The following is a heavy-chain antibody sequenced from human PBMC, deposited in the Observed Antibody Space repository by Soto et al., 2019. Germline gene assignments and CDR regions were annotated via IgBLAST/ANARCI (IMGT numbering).Heavy chain of an antibody. Sequence: QVQLQESGPGLVKPSGTLSLTCAVSGDSISNTNWWNWVRQPPGKGLEWIGEIFHSGGTNYNASLKSRVXXSXDXAKDQFSLKLSSVTAADTAMYYCARRTYYGDRCMDVWGQGTTVTVSS. J-gene: IGHJ6*02. V-gene: IGHV4-4*02. CDR1: GDSISNTNW. D-gene: IGHD4-17*01. CDR3: ARRTYYGDRCMDV. CDR2: IFHSGGT.